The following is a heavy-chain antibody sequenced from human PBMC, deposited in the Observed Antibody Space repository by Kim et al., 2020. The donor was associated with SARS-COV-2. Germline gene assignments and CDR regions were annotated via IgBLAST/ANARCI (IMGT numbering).Heavy chain of an antibody. CDR3: ARDGAGMGYGGFDY. CDR2: IYYSGST. V-gene: IGHV4-59*13. J-gene: IGHJ4*02. CDR1: GGSISSYY. D-gene: IGHD3-10*01. Sequence: SETLSLTCTVSGGSISSYYWSWIRQPPGKGLEWIGYIYYSGSTNYNPSLKSRVTISVDTSKNQFSLKLSSVTAADTAVYYCARDGAGMGYGGFDYWGQGTLVAVSS.